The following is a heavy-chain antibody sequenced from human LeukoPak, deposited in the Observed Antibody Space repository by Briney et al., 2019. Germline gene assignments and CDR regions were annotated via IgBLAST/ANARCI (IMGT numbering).Heavy chain of an antibody. D-gene: IGHD3-16*02. J-gene: IGHJ6*03. V-gene: IGHV1-2*02. CDR3: ARGSDYVWGTYRYYSYMDI. Sequence: ASVKVSCKASGYTFTGYYMHWVRQAPGQGLEWMGWINPNSGGTNYAQKFQGRVTMTRDTSISTAYMELSRLRSDDTAVYYCARGSDYVWGTYRYYSYMDIWGKGTTVTVSS. CDR2: INPNSGGT. CDR1: GYTFTGYY.